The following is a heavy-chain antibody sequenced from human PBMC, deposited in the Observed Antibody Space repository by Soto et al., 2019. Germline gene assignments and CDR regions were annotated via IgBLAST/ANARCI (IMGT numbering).Heavy chain of an antibody. CDR1: GFTFSSYG. CDR3: AKDLTTDFWSGYPDY. CDR2: ISYDGSNK. J-gene: IGHJ4*02. V-gene: IGHV3-30*18. D-gene: IGHD3-3*01. Sequence: GGSLRLSCAASGFTFSSYGMHWVRHSPGKGLEWVAVISYDGSNKYYADSVKGRFTISRDNSKNTLYLQMNSLRAEDTAVYYCAKDLTTDFWSGYPDYWGQGTLVTVSS.